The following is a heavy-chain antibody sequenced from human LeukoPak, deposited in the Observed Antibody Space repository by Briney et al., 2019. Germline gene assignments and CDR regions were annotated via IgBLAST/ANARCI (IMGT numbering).Heavy chain of an antibody. CDR2: IYYSGST. Sequence: SETLSLTCTVSGGSISSSSYYWGWIRQPPGKGLEWIGSIYYSGSTYYIPSLKSRVTISVDTSKNQFSLKLSSVTAADTAVYYCARETMVRGATDVWGQGTTDTVSS. V-gene: IGHV4-39*07. D-gene: IGHD3-10*01. CDR1: GGSISSSSYY. CDR3: ARETMVRGATDV. J-gene: IGHJ6*02.